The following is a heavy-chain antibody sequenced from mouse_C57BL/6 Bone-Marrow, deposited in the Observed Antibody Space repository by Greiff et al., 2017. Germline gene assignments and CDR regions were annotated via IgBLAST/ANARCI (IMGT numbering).Heavy chain of an antibody. V-gene: IGHV1-52*01. D-gene: IGHD3-2*02. CDR2: IDPSDSET. CDR3: AVDSSGYVGSYAMDY. CDR1: GYTFTSYW. Sequence: QVQLQQPGAELVRPGSSVKLSCKASGYTFTSYWMHWVKQRPIPGLEWIGNIDPSDSETHYNQKFKDKATLTVDKSSSTAYMQLSSLTSEDSAVYYCAVDSSGYVGSYAMDYWGQGTSVTVSS. J-gene: IGHJ4*01.